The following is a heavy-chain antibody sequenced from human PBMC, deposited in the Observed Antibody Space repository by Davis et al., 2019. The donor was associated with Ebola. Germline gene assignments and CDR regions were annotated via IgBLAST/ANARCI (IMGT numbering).Heavy chain of an antibody. Sequence: GGSLRLSCVDSAFTFSAYAMHWVRQPPGKGLEWVAIISFDGRNKYYADSVTGRFTISRDYSKNTLYLQMNRLRVEDTAVYYCARDFGDITMIVVVQYYFDYWGQGTLVTVSS. CDR1: AFTFSAYA. CDR2: ISFDGRNK. CDR3: ARDFGDITMIVVVQYYFDY. J-gene: IGHJ4*02. D-gene: IGHD3-22*01. V-gene: IGHV3-30*04.